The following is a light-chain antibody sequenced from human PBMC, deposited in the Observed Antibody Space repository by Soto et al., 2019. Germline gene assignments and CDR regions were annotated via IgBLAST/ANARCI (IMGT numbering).Light chain of an antibody. Sequence: DIQMTQSPSSLSASVGDRVTITCRASQNIDNYLNWYQHKPGKAPKLLIYATSTLQSGVQSRFSGSGSGTDFTLTISSLQTEDFATYFCQETYNVAAVSFGGGTKVEIK. CDR1: QNIDNY. CDR2: ATS. CDR3: QETYNVAAVS. J-gene: IGKJ4*01. V-gene: IGKV1-39*01.